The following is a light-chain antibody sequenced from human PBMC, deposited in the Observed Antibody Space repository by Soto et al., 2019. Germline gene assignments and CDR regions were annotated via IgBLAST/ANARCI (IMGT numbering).Light chain of an antibody. CDR1: SSDVGSDNY. CDR2: DVS. Sequence: QSALTQPASVSGSPGQSITISCTGTSSDVGSDNYVSWHQQHPGKAPKLMIYDVSNRPSGVSDRFSASKSGNTTSLTISGLQPEDEADYYCCSYTSAISYVFGTGTKVTVL. CDR3: CSYTSAISYV. J-gene: IGLJ1*01. V-gene: IGLV2-14*01.